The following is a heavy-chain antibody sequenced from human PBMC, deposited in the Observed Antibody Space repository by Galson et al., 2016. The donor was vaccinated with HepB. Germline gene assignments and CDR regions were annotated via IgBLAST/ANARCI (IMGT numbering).Heavy chain of an antibody. Sequence: SLRLSCAVSGFTFSRYAMHWVRQAPGKGLEWVAVISYDGSNKDYVDSVKGRFTISRDKSKNTVFLQMNSLRVDDTAVYYCAKSAYSGHYYAMGGYWGQGTLVTVSS. V-gene: IGHV3-30-3*02. CDR1: GFTFSRYA. CDR2: ISYDGSNK. J-gene: IGHJ4*02. D-gene: IGHD3-22*01. CDR3: AKSAYSGHYYAMGGY.